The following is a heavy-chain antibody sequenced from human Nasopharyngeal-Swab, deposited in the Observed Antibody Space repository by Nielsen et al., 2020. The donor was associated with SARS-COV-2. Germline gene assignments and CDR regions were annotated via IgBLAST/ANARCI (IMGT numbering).Heavy chain of an antibody. Sequence: RQAPGKGLEWIGSIYYSGSTYYNPSLKSRVTISVDTSKNQFSLKLSSVTAADTAVYYCAREVAAGGDYWGQGTLVTVSS. CDR3: AREVAAGGDY. V-gene: IGHV4-39*01. CDR2: IYYSGST. J-gene: IGHJ4*02. D-gene: IGHD6-13*01.